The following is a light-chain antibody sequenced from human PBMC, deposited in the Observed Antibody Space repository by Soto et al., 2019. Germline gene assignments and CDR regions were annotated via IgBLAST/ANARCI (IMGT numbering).Light chain of an antibody. CDR2: GAS. J-gene: IGKJ1*01. CDR1: QSIKNNY. Sequence: ETVLTQSPGTLSLSPGESATLSCRASQSIKNNYLRWYQQKPGQAPRLLIYGASDRATGIPDRFSGSGSGTDFPLTISRLEPEDCAVYYCQQYSYSPRTFGQGTKVAIK. V-gene: IGKV3-20*01. CDR3: QQYSYSPRT.